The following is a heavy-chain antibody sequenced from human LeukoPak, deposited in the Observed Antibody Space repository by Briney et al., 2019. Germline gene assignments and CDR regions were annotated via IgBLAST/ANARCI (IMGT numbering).Heavy chain of an antibody. D-gene: IGHD6-6*01. CDR1: GGSFSGYY. CDR3: ARHPSSSSPGDY. CDR2: INHSGST. J-gene: IGHJ4*02. Sequence: SETLSLTCAVYGGSFSGYYWSWIRQPPGKGLEWIGEINHSGSTNYNPSLKSRVTISVDTSKNQFSLKLSSVTAADTAVYYCARHPSSSSPGDYWGQGTLVTVSS. V-gene: IGHV4-34*01.